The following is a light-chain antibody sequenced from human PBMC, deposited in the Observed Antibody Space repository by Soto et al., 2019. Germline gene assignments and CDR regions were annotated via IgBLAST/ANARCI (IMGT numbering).Light chain of an antibody. Sequence: DIQMTQSPSTLSGSVGDRVTLTCRASQTISSWLAWYQQKPGKAPKLLIYKASTLKSGVPSRFSGSGSGTEFTLTISSLQSEDFATYYCQQYNSWPRTFGQGTKVDIK. V-gene: IGKV1-5*03. J-gene: IGKJ1*01. CDR1: QTISSW. CDR3: QQYNSWPRT. CDR2: KAS.